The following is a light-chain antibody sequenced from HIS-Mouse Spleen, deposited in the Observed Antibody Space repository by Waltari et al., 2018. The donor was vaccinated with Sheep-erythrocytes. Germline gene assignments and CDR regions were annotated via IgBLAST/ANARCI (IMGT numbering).Light chain of an antibody. J-gene: IGLJ2*01. Sequence: SYELTQPPSVSVSPGQTARITCSGDALPKKYAYWYQQKSGQAPVLVLYEDSKRPSGIPERFSGSSLGTMATLTISGAQVEDEADYYCYSTDSSGNHRVFGGGTKLTVL. CDR3: YSTDSSGNHRV. CDR2: EDS. V-gene: IGLV3-10*01. CDR1: ALPKKY.